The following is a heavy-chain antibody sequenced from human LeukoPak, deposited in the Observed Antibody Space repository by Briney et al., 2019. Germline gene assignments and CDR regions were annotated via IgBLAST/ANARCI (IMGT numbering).Heavy chain of an antibody. J-gene: IGHJ6*02. V-gene: IGHV4-39*07. D-gene: IGHD1-14*01. CDR3: AGHGSLEDYYYYGMDV. Sequence: SETLSLTCTVSGGSISSSSYYWGWIRQPPGKGLEWIGRIYTSGSTNYNPSLKSRVTMSVDTSKNQFSLKLSSVTAADTAVYYCAGHGSLEDYYYYGMDVWGQGTTVTVSS. CDR1: GGSISSSSYY. CDR2: IYTSGST.